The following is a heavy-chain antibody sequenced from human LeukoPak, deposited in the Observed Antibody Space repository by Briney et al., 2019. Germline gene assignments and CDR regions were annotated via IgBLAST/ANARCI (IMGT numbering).Heavy chain of an antibody. CDR3: ARDGYRGYYYYGMDV. J-gene: IGHJ6*02. V-gene: IGHV3-48*03. D-gene: IGHD3-10*01. Sequence: GGSLRLSCAASGFTFSSYEMNWVRQAPGKGLEWASYISSSGSTIYYADSVKGRFTISRDNAKNSLYLQMNSLRAEDTAVYYCARDGYRGYYYYGMDVWGQGTTVTVSS. CDR1: GFTFSSYE. CDR2: ISSSGSTI.